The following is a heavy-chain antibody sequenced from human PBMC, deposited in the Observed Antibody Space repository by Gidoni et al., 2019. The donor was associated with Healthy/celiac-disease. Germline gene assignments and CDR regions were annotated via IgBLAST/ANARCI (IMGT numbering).Heavy chain of an antibody. Sequence: EVHLVASGGGLVQPGRSLRLSCAASGFTFDDYAMHWVRQAPGQGLGWVSGISWNSGSIGYADSVKGRFTISRDNAKNSLYLQMNSLRAEDTALYYCAKDHNYYGSGSYPGWFDPWGQGTLVTVSS. V-gene: IGHV3-9*01. CDR3: AKDHNYYGSGSYPGWFDP. CDR2: ISWNSGSI. D-gene: IGHD3-10*01. J-gene: IGHJ5*02. CDR1: GFTFDDYA.